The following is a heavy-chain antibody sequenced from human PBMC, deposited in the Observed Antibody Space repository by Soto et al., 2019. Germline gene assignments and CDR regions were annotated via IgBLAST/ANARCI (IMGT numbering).Heavy chain of an antibody. CDR2: ISAHNGNT. D-gene: IGHD1-1*01. Sequence: QVHLVQSGAEVKKPGASVKVSCKGSGYAFTTYGITWVRQAPGQGLEWMGWISAHNGNTNYAQKRQGRVPGTRDTSTRTAYMELRSLGSDDTAVYYCARGRYGDYWGQGALVTVSS. CDR1: GYAFTTYG. V-gene: IGHV1-18*01. CDR3: ARGRYGDY. J-gene: IGHJ4*02.